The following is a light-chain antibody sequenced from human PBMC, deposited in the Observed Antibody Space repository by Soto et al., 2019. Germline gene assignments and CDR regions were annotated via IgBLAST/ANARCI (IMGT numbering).Light chain of an antibody. J-gene: IGKJ1*01. V-gene: IGKV1-27*01. CDR2: AAS. Sequence: DIQMTQSPSSLSASVGDTVTITCRASQGIIDYLAWYQQRPGKVPNLLIYAASTLQTGVPSRFSGSGAGTDFTLTISSLQPEDVGTYDYHKYDGAPPTFGPGTKVEIK. CDR3: HKYDGAPPT. CDR1: QGIIDY.